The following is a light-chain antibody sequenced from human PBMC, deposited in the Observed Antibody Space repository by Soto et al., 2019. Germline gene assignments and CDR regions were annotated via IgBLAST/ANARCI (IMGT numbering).Light chain of an antibody. CDR2: DVS. CDR3: SSYTSSSARLVV. V-gene: IGLV2-14*01. CDR1: SSDAGGYNY. Sequence: QSALTQPASVSGSPGQSITISCTGTSSDAGGYNYVSWYQQHPGKAPKLMIYDVSYRPSGVSNRFSGTKSGNTASLTLSGLQAEDEADYFCSSYTSSSARLVVFGGGTKVTVL. J-gene: IGLJ2*01.